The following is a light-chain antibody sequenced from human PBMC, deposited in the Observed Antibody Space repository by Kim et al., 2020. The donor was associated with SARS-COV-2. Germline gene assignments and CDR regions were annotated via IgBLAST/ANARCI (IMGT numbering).Light chain of an antibody. V-gene: IGLV2-23*02. CDR1: SSDVGSYNL. CDR2: EVS. Sequence: QSALTQPASVSGSPGQSITISCTGTSSDVGSYNLVSWYQQHPGKAPKLIIYEVSKRPSGVSNRFSGSKSGNTASLTISGLQAEDEADYYCCSYARSSTNVVFGGGTQLTVL. CDR3: CSYARSSTNVV. J-gene: IGLJ2*01.